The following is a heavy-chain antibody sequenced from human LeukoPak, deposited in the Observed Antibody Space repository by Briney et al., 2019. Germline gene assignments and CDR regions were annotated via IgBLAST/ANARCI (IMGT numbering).Heavy chain of an antibody. D-gene: IGHD3-22*01. J-gene: IGHJ4*02. CDR2: IIPIFGTT. V-gene: IGHV1-69*05. CDR1: GGTFSSYA. Sequence: ASVKVSCKASGGTFSSYAISWVRQAPGQGLEWMGGIIPIFGTTNYAQKLQGRVTITTDESTSTAYMELSRLRSEDTAVYYSARDSSGYYYDFDYWGQGTLVTVSS. CDR3: ARDSSGYYYDFDY.